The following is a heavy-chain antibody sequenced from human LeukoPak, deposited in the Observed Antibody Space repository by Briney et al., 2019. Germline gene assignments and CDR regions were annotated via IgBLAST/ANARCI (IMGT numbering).Heavy chain of an antibody. J-gene: IGHJ4*02. CDR3: AKLDIAAAGE. CDR2: INWDGDST. Sequence: GGSLRLSCAASGFTFDDYGMSWVRQAPGKGLEWVSTINWDGDSTDYADSMKGRFTISRDNAKNSLYLHLSSLTVEDTAFYYCAKLDIAAAGEWGQGTLVTVSS. CDR1: GFTFDDYG. D-gene: IGHD6-13*01. V-gene: IGHV3-20*04.